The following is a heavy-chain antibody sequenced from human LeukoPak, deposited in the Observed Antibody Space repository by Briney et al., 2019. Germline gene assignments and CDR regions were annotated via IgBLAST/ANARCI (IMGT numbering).Heavy chain of an antibody. CDR3: GLITFGGVIQPH. D-gene: IGHD3-16*02. Sequence: PSGTLSLTRAVSGGSISSNNWWSWVRQPPGKGLEWIGEVYHSGITTYEPSLKSRVTMSVDKSKNEFSLKVNSVTAADTAVYYCGLITFGGVIQPHWGQGTLVTVSS. CDR1: GGSISSNNW. V-gene: IGHV4-4*02. CDR2: VYHSGIT. J-gene: IGHJ4*02.